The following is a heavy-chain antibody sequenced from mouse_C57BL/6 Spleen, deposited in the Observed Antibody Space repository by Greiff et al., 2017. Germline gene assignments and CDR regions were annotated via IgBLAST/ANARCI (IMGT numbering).Heavy chain of an antibody. D-gene: IGHD2-3*01. V-gene: IGHV1-72*01. J-gene: IGHJ4*01. Sequence: QVQLKQPGAELVKPGASVKLSCKASGYTFTSYWMHWVKQRPGRGLEWIGRIDPNSGGTKYNEKFKSKATLTVDKPSSTAYMQLSSLTSEDSAVYYCARRSYDGYYKYAMDYWGQGTSVTVSS. CDR2: IDPNSGGT. CDR3: ARRSYDGYYKYAMDY. CDR1: GYTFTSYW.